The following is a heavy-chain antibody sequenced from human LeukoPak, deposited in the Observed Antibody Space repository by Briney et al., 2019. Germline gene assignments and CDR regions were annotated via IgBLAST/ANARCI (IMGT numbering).Heavy chain of an antibody. D-gene: IGHD1-26*01. CDR2: INSGGDTI. Sequence: GGSLRLSCAASGSTYSTFEMNWVRQAPGKGLGWISYINSGGDTIYYADSVKGRFTVSRDNAKNSLYLQMNSLRAEDTAVYYCASLWELHYWGQGTLVTVSS. J-gene: IGHJ4*02. CDR1: GSTYSTFE. V-gene: IGHV3-48*03. CDR3: ASLWELHY.